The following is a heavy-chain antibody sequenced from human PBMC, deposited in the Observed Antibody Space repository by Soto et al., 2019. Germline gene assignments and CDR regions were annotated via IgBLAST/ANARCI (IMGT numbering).Heavy chain of an antibody. D-gene: IGHD2-2*01. CDR2: ISGSGGST. V-gene: IGHV3-23*01. CDR3: AKGASPLGTNNWFDP. CDR1: GFTFSSYA. Sequence: EVQLLESGGGLVQPGGSLRLSCAASGFTFSSYAMSCVCQAPVKGLEWVSAISGSGGSTYYADSVKGRFTISRDNSKNTLYLPMNSLRAEDTAVYYCAKGASPLGTNNWFDPWGEGTLVTVS. J-gene: IGHJ5*02.